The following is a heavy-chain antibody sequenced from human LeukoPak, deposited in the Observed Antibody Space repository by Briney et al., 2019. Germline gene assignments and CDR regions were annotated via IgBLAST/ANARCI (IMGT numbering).Heavy chain of an antibody. J-gene: IGHJ4*02. D-gene: IGHD3-10*01. V-gene: IGHV4-34*01. CDR2: INHSGST. CDR1: GGSFSGYY. CDR3: ARAMVRGVNTVYDY. Sequence: SETLSLTCAVYGGSFSGYYWSWIRQPPGKGLEWIGEINHSGSTNYNPSLKGRVTISVDTSKNQFSLKLSSVTAADTAVYYCARAMVRGVNTVYDYWGQGTLVTVSS.